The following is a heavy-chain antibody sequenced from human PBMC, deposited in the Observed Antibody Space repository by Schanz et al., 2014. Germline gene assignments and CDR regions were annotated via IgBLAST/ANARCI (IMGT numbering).Heavy chain of an antibody. CDR2: ISDSGDST. CDR1: GFTFTTYA. Sequence: DVQLLESGGGLVQPGESLRLSCAASGFTFTTYAMTWVRQAPGKGLEWVSDISDSGDSTHYADSVKGRFTISRDNAKNSLFLQMNSLSAEDTAVYYCAKDPSYGSDWVKYLDHWGQGTLVTVSS. CDR3: AKDPSYGSDWVKYLDH. J-gene: IGHJ4*02. V-gene: IGHV3-23*01. D-gene: IGHD1-26*01.